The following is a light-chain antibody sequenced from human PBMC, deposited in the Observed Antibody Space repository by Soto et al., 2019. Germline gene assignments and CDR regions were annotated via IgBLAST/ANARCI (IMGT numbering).Light chain of an antibody. J-gene: IGKJ3*01. Sequence: EIVLAQSPATLSLSPGERATLSCRASQSVSSYLAWYQQRPGQAPRLLVYGASTRATGIADRFSGSGSGTDFTLTISRLEPEDFAVYYCQQYGSSGVTFGPGTKVDIK. V-gene: IGKV3-20*01. CDR3: QQYGSSGVT. CDR1: QSVSSY. CDR2: GAS.